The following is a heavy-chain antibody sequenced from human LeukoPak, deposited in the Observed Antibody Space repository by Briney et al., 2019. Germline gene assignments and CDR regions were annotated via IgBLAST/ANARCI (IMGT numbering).Heavy chain of an antibody. D-gene: IGHD2-15*01. Sequence: ASVKVSCKASGGTFSSYAISWVRQAPGQGLEWMGGIIPIFGTANYAQKFQGRVTITADESTSTAYMELSSLRSEDTAVYYCARVDRIWLAATYLGGANAFDIWGQGTMVTVSS. J-gene: IGHJ3*02. V-gene: IGHV1-69*13. CDR2: IIPIFGTA. CDR3: ARVDRIWLAATYLGGANAFDI. CDR1: GGTFSSYA.